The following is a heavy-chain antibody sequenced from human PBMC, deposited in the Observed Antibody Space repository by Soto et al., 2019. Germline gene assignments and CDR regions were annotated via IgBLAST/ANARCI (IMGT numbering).Heavy chain of an antibody. CDR1: VYSFTHYW. CDR2: IYPVDSET. V-gene: IGHV5-51*01. CDR3: ARQDYSNSAGY. D-gene: IGHD4-4*01. J-gene: IGHJ4*02. Sequence: PGESLKISCKGSVYSFTHYWIGWVRQMPGKGLEWMGIIYPVDSETKYSPSFQGQVTMSADRSIGTAYLQWSSLKASDTAMYYCARQDYSNSAGYWGQGTLVTVSS.